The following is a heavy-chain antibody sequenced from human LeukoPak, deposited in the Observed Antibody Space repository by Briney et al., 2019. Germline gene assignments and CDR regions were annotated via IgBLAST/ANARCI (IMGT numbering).Heavy chain of an antibody. D-gene: IGHD3-10*01. V-gene: IGHV1-46*01. CDR1: GYSFTSYH. J-gene: IGHJ4*02. CDR3: ASQLAGSYYAVSDY. CDR2: INPSGGST. Sequence: ASVKVSCKASGYSFTSYHMHWVRQASGQGLEWMGIINPSGGSTSYAQKFQGRVTMTRDTSTSTIYMELSSLRSEDTAVYYCASQLAGSYYAVSDYWGQGTLVTVSS.